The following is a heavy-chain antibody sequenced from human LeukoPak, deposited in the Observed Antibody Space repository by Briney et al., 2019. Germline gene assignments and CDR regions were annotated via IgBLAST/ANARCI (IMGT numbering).Heavy chain of an antibody. V-gene: IGHV4-34*01. CDR1: GGSYSGYY. J-gene: IGHJ4*02. Sequence: SETLSLTCAVYGGSYSGYYWSWIRQPPGKGLEWIGEINHSGRTNHNPSLKSRVTISVDTSKNQFSLKLSSVTAADTAVYYCVMNFDYWGQGTRVTVSS. CDR2: INHSGRT. CDR3: VMNFDY.